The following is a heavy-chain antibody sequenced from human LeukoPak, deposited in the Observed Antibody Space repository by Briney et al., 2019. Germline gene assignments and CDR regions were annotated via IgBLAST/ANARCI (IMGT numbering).Heavy chain of an antibody. CDR2: IIPIFGTA. J-gene: IGHJ5*02. Sequence: GASVKVSCKASGGTFSSYAISWVRQAPGQGLEWMGGIIPIFGTANNAQKFQGRVTITTDESTSTAYMELSSLRSEDTAVYYCARDPLSSGWFDPWGQGTLVTVSS. D-gene: IGHD3-10*01. V-gene: IGHV1-69*05. CDR3: ARDPLSSGWFDP. CDR1: GGTFSSYA.